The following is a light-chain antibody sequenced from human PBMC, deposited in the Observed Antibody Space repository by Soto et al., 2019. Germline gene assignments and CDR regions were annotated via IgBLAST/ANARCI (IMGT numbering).Light chain of an antibody. Sequence: EIVLKQSPATLSVSPGERATLSCRASQSVSSNLAWYQQKPGQAPRLLIYGASTRATGIPARFSGSGSGTEFTLTISRLEPEDFAVYYCQQYGSSRTFGQGTKVGIK. CDR1: QSVSSN. J-gene: IGKJ1*01. CDR3: QQYGSSRT. V-gene: IGKV3-15*01. CDR2: GAS.